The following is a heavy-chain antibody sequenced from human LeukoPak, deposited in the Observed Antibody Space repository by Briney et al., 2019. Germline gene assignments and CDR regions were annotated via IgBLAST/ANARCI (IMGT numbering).Heavy chain of an antibody. CDR2: ISAYNGNT. CDR3: ARDRRLGITGTTYYGMDV. J-gene: IGHJ6*02. V-gene: IGHV1-18*01. D-gene: IGHD1-7*01. Sequence: ASVKVSCKASGYTFTSYGISWVRQAPGQGLEWMGWISAYNGNTNYAQKLQGRVTMTTDTSTSTAYMELRSLRSDDTAVYYCARDRRLGITGTTYYGMDVWVQGTTVTVSS. CDR1: GYTFTSYG.